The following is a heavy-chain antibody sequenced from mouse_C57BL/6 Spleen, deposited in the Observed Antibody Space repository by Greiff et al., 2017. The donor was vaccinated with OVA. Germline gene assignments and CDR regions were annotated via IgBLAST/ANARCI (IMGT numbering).Heavy chain of an antibody. CDR3: ARDAYSTTGVFAY. CDR1: GFTFSDFY. V-gene: IGHV7-1*01. CDR2: SRNKANDYTT. J-gene: IGHJ3*01. Sequence: EVMLVESGGGLVQSGRSLRLSCATSGFTFSDFYMEWVRQAPGKGLEWIAASRNKANDYTTEYSASVKGRFIVSRDTSQSILYLQMNALRAEDTAIYYCARDAYSTTGVFAYWGQGTLVTVSA. D-gene: IGHD2-5*01.